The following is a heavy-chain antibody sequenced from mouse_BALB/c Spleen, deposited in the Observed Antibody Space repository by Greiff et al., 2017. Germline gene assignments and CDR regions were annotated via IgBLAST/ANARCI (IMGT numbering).Heavy chain of an antibody. V-gene: IGHV5-17*02. CDR2: ISSGSSTI. D-gene: IGHD2-4*01. J-gene: IGHJ4*01. CDR1: GFTFSSFG. CDR3: ARLDDYGYAMDY. Sequence: EVMLVESGGGLVQPGGSRKLSCAASGFTFSSFGMHWVRQAPEKGLEWVAYISSGSSTIYYADTVKGRFTISRDNPKNTLFLQMTSLRSEDTAMYYCARLDDYGYAMDYWGQGTSVTVSA.